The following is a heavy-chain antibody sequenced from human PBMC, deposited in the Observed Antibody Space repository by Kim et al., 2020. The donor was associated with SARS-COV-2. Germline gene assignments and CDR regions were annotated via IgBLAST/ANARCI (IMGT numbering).Heavy chain of an antibody. J-gene: IGHJ4*02. CDR3: ARAPRDSSGWIDY. Sequence: YSPAFQGQVTVPADKSISTAYLQWSSLKASDTAMYYCARAPRDSSGWIDYWGQGTLVTVSS. V-gene: IGHV5-51*01. D-gene: IGHD6-19*01.